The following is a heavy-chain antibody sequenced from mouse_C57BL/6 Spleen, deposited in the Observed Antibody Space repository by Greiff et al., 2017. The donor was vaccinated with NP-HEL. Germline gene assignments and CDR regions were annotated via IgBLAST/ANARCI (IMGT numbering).Heavy chain of an antibody. D-gene: IGHD1-1*01. CDR3: ARRGVVTVFDY. J-gene: IGHJ2*01. CDR1: GYTFTSYG. CDR2: IYPRSGNT. Sequence: QVQLQQSGAELARPGASVKLSCKASGYTFTSYGISWVKQRTGQGLEWIGEIYPRSGNTYYNEKFKGKATLTADKSSSTAYMELRSLTSEDSAVYFCARRGVVTVFDYWGQGTTLTVSS. V-gene: IGHV1-81*01.